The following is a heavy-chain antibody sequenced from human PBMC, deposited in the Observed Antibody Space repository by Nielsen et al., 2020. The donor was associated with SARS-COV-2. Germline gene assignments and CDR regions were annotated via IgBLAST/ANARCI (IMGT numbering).Heavy chain of an antibody. CDR2: INPNSGGT. V-gene: IGHV1-2*06. J-gene: IGHJ4*02. Sequence: ASVKVSCKASGYTFTGYYMHWVRQAPGQGLEWMGRINPNSGGTNYAQKFQGRVTITRDTSISTAYMELSRLTSDDTAVYYCSRGRWLPLPCDYCGQGTLVTVSS. D-gene: IGHD5-24*01. CDR1: GYTFTGYY. CDR3: SRGRWLPLPCDY.